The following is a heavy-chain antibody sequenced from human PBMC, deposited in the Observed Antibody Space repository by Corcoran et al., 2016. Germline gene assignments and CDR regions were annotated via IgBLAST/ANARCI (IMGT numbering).Heavy chain of an antibody. CDR3: ARQYKSAPTLGGVSWGY. Sequence: EVQLVQSGAEVKKPGESLKISCKGSGYSFTSYWIGWVRQMPGKGLEWMAIIYPGDSDTRYSPSFQGQVTIAGDKSLSTAYLQLSSLQASDTARYYCARQYKSAPTLGGVSWGYWGQGTLFTVSS. D-gene: IGHD3-16*01. CDR1: GYSFTSYW. V-gene: IGHV5-51*01. CDR2: IYPGDSDT. J-gene: IGHJ4*02.